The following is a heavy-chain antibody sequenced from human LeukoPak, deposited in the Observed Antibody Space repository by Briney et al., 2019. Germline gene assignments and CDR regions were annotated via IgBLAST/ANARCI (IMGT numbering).Heavy chain of an antibody. Sequence: GGSLRLSCAASGFTFSSFWMHWVRQAPGKGLVWVSRINSIGSSTSYADSVKGRFTISRDNAKNTLYLQTNSLRAEDTAVYYCARERTSGWDAFDFWGQGTLVTVSS. CDR2: INSIGSST. CDR1: GFTFSSFW. CDR3: ARERTSGWDAFDF. V-gene: IGHV3-74*01. J-gene: IGHJ4*02. D-gene: IGHD6-19*01.